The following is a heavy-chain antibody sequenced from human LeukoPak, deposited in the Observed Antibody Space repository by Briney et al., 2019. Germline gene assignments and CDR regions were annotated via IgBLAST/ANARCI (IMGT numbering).Heavy chain of an antibody. V-gene: IGHV1-18*01. J-gene: IGHJ4*02. CDR1: GYTFTSYG. CDR2: ISAYNGNT. CDR3: ARDPPTRIAVAGTVYY. Sequence: ASVKVSCKASGYTFTSYGISWVRQAPGQGLEWMGWISAYNGNTNYAQKLQGRVTMTTDTSTSTAYMELRSLRSDDTAVYYCARDPPTRIAVAGTVYYWGQGTLVTVSS. D-gene: IGHD6-19*01.